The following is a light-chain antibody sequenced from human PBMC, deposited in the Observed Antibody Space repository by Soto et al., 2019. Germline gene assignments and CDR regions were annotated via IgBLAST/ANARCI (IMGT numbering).Light chain of an antibody. J-gene: IGLJ1*01. Sequence: QSALTQPASVSGSPGQSITISCTGTSSDVGAYNFVSWHQQHPGKAPKLMIYNVYDRPSGISHRFSGSKSGNTASLTISGLQGEDEADYYCSAYTVSRTYVFGTGTKVTVL. CDR3: SAYTVSRTYV. CDR2: NVY. CDR1: SSDVGAYNF. V-gene: IGLV2-14*03.